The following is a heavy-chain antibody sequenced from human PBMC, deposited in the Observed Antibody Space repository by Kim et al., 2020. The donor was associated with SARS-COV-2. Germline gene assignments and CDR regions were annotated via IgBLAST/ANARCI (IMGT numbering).Heavy chain of an antibody. CDR2: ISAYNGNT. V-gene: IGHV1-18*04. CDR3: AREPRPQDIVVVPAAIVYYYYGMDV. CDR1: GYTFTSYG. J-gene: IGHJ6*02. Sequence: ASVKVSCKASGYTFTSYGISWVRQAPGQGLEWMGWISAYNGNTNYAQKLQGRVTMTTDTSTSTAYMELRSLRSDDTAVYYCAREPRPQDIVVVPAAIVYYYYGMDVWGQGTTVTVSS. D-gene: IGHD2-2*01.